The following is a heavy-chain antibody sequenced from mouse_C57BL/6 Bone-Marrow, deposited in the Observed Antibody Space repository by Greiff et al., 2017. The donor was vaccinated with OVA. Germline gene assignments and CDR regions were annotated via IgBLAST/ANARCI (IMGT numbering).Heavy chain of an antibody. V-gene: IGHV1-26*01. CDR3: AATYWYFDV. J-gene: IGHJ1*03. D-gene: IGHD1-1*01. CDR2: INPNNGGT. CDR1: GYTFTDYY. Sequence: EVQLQQSGPELVKPGASVKISCKASGYTFTDYYMNWVKQSHGKSLEWIGDINPNNGGTSYNQKFKGKAPLTVDKSSSTAYMELRSLTSADSAVYYCAATYWYFDVWGTGTTVTVSS.